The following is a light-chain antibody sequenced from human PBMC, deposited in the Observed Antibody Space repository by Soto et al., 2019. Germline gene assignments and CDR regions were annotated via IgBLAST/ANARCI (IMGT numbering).Light chain of an antibody. CDR1: QGITSW. V-gene: IGKV1-12*01. CDR2: RAS. CDR3: QQTTTFPLT. J-gene: IGKJ4*01. Sequence: DLQMTQSPSSVSASVGDRVTITCRASQGITSWLAWYQQKPGKAPKLLIYRASNLRSGVPSRFSGTGSGTDFTLTISGLQPAGFATYYCQQTTTFPLTFGGGTKVEIK.